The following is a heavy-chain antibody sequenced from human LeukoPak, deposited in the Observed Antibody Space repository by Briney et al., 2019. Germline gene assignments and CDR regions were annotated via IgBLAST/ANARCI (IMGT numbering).Heavy chain of an antibody. V-gene: IGHV3-30-3*01. CDR3: ARRLRDNGMDV. Sequence: RGSLRLSCTASGFTFSSYAMHWVRRAPGKGLEWVAVISYDGSNKYYADSVKGRFTISRDNSKNTLYLQMNSLRAEDTAVYYCARRLRDNGMDVWGQGTTVTVSS. CDR1: GFTFSSYA. J-gene: IGHJ6*02. CDR2: ISYDGSNK.